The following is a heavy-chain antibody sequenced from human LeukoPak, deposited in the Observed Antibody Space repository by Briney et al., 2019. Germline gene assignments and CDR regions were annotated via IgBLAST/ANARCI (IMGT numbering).Heavy chain of an antibody. CDR3: ARVGTTVTEPIDC. CDR1: GGSISSYY. Sequence: SETLSLTCTVSGGSISSYYWSWIRQPPGKGLEWIGYIYYSGSTNYNPSLKSRVTISVDTSKNQFSLKLSPVTAADTAVYYCARVGTTVTEPIDCWGQGTLVTVSS. D-gene: IGHD4-17*01. CDR2: IYYSGST. J-gene: IGHJ4*02. V-gene: IGHV4-59*01.